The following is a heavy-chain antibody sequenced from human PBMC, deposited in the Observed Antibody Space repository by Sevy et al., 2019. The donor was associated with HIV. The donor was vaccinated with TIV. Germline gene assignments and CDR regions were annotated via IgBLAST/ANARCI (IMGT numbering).Heavy chain of an antibody. CDR2: INTDGNSI. CDR3: ARGTRGLPSS. V-gene: IGHV3-74*01. CDR1: GFTFSNFW. D-gene: IGHD2-2*01. J-gene: IGHJ5*02. Sequence: GGSLRLSCAASGFTFSNFWMHWVRQGPGKGLVWVSRINTDGNSISYADSVKGRFSISRDNAKTTLFLQMNSLRSEDTAVYYCARGTRGLPSSWGQGTLVTVSS.